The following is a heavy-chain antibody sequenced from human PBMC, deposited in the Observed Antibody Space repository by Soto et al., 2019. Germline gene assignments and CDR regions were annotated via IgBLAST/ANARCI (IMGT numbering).Heavy chain of an antibody. D-gene: IGHD5-18*01. CDR1: GGTFSSYT. CDR2: IIPILGIA. CDR3: ARDRSYGNGVLDY. Sequence: QVQLVQSGAEVKKPGSSVKVSCKASGGTFSSYTISWVRQAPGQGLEWMGRIIPILGIANYAQKFQGRVTITADKSTSTAYMELSSLRSEDTAVYCCARDRSYGNGVLDYWGQGTLVTVSS. J-gene: IGHJ4*02. V-gene: IGHV1-69*08.